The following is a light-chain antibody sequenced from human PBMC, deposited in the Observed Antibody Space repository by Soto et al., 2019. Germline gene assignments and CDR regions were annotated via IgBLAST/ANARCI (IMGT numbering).Light chain of an antibody. J-gene: IGLJ3*02. CDR3: ASWDDSVKGWV. CDR2: GNS. V-gene: IGLV1-44*01. Sequence: QSVLTQPPSASGTPGQRVTISCSGGNSNIGSNIVNWYQQLPGTAPRLLIYGNSQRPSGVPDRFSGSKSGTSASLAISGLQSEDEADYYCASWDDSVKGWVFGGGTKLTVL. CDR1: NSNIGSNI.